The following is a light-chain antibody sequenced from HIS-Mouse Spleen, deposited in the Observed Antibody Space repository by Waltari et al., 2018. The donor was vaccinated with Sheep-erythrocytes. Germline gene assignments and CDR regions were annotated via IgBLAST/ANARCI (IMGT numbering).Light chain of an antibody. CDR3: MQALQTPRT. Sequence: IVMTQSPLSRPVTPGEPASISCRSSQSLLHSNGYNYLDWYLQKPGQSPKLLIFLGSNRASGVPDRFSGSGSGTDFTLKISRVEAEDVGVYYCMQALQTPRTFGQGTKVEIK. J-gene: IGKJ1*01. V-gene: IGKV2-28*01. CDR1: QSLLHSNGYNY. CDR2: LGS.